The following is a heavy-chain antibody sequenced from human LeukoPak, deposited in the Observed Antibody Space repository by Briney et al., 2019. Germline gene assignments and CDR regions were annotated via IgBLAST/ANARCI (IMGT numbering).Heavy chain of an antibody. CDR3: ARVSLIAAAGSSRHYYYYMVV. V-gene: IGHV3-21*01. CDR1: GFTFSSYS. D-gene: IGHD6-13*01. CDR2: ISSSSSYI. Sequence: PGGSLRLSCAASGFTFSSYSMNWVRQAPGKGLEWVSSISSSSSYIYYADSVKGRFTISRDNAKNSLYLQMNSLRAEDTAVYYCARVSLIAAAGSSRHYYYYMVVWGKGTTVTVSS. J-gene: IGHJ6*03.